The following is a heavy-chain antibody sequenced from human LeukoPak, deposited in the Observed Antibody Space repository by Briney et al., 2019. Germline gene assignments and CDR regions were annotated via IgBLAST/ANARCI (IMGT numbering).Heavy chain of an antibody. CDR1: GGSFSGYY. D-gene: IGHD1-1*01. CDR2: IYHSGST. CDR3: ARRSNWNLPFDY. J-gene: IGHJ4*02. Sequence: PSETLSLTCAVYGGSFSGYYWSWMRQPPGKGREWIGEIYHSGSTNHNPSLKSRVTISVDKSKNQFSLKLSSVTTADTAVYYCARRSNWNLPFDYWGQGTLVTVSS. V-gene: IGHV4-34*01.